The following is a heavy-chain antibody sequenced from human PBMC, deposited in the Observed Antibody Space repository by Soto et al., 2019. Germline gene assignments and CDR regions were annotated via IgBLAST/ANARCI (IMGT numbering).Heavy chain of an antibody. J-gene: IGHJ4*02. CDR2: IYYSGST. V-gene: IGHV4-39*01. CDR1: GGSISSSSYY. CDR3: ARRPPDSSGPPFDY. Sequence: SETLSLTCTVSGGSISSSSYYWGWIRQPPGKGLEWIGSIYYSGSTYYNPSLKSRVTISVDTSKNQFSLKLSSVTAADTAVYYCARRPPDSSGPPFDYWGQGTLVTVSS. D-gene: IGHD3-22*01.